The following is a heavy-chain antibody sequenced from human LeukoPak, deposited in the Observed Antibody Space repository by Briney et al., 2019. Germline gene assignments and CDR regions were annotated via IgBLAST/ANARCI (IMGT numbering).Heavy chain of an antibody. CDR3: ARAPYTSGFYFFDP. CDR1: GGSISSYH. V-gene: IGHV4-59*13. CDR2: VYYSGST. Sequence: PETLSLTCTVSGGSISSYHWSWIRQPPGKGLEWIGYVYYSGSTTYNPSLKSRVTISVDTSKNQFSLKLSSVTAADTAVYYCARAPYTSGFYFFDPWGQGTLVTVSS. D-gene: IGHD3-22*01. J-gene: IGHJ5*02.